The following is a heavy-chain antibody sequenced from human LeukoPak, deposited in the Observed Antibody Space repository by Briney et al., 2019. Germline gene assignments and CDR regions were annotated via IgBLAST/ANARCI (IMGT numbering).Heavy chain of an antibody. CDR2: IYYSGST. CDR3: ARTNIMEYCSGGSCYFWFDP. Sequence: SETLSLTCTVSGGSISSYYWSWIRQPPGMGLEWIGYIYYSGSTNYNPSLKSRVTISVDTSKNQFSLKLSSVTAADTAVYYCARTNIMEYCSGGSCYFWFDPWGQGTLVTVSS. CDR1: GGSISSYY. J-gene: IGHJ5*02. D-gene: IGHD2-15*01. V-gene: IGHV4-59*01.